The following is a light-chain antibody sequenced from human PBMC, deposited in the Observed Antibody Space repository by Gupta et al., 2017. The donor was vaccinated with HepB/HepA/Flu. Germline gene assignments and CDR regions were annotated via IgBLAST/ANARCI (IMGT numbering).Light chain of an antibody. CDR3: QTWGTGIVV. Sequence: QLVLTQSPSASASLGASVKLTCTLSSGHSSYAIAWHQQQPEKGPRYLMKLNNDGSHSRWDGIPDRFSGSSSGAERYLTISSLQSEDEADYYCQTWGTGIVVFGGGTKLTVL. J-gene: IGLJ2*01. CDR1: SGHSSYA. V-gene: IGLV4-69*01. CDR2: LNNDGSH.